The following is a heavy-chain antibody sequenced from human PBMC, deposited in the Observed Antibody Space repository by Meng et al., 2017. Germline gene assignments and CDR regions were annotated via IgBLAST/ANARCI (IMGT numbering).Heavy chain of an antibody. CDR3: ARALLGSGYLRHWFDP. V-gene: IGHV1-18*01. CDR2: ISAYNGNT. Sequence: ASVKVSCKASGYTFTSYGISWVRQAPGQGLEWMGWISAYNGNTNYAQKLQGRVTMTTDTSTSTAYMELRSLRSDDTAVYYCARALLGSGYLRHWFDPWGQGTLVTVSS. J-gene: IGHJ5*02. CDR1: GYTFTSYG. D-gene: IGHD3-22*01.